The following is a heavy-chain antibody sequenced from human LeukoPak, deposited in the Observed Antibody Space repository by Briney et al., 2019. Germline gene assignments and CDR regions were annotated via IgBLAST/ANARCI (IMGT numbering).Heavy chain of an antibody. J-gene: IGHJ4*02. CDR3: AREATPGDSSGHAPCF. Sequence: PGGSLRLSCVASGFTFSDYAMSWVRRAPGKGLEWVAVISYDGSNKYYADSVKGRFTISRDNSKNTLYLQMNSLRAEDTAVCYCAREATPGDSSGHAPCFWGQGTLVTVSS. CDR2: ISYDGSNK. CDR1: GFTFSDYA. D-gene: IGHD3-22*01. V-gene: IGHV3-30*04.